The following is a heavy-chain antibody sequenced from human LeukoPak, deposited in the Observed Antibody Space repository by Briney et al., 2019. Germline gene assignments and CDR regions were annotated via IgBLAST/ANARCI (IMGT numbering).Heavy chain of an antibody. V-gene: IGHV1-2*02. CDR3: ARDEGFVATIEAYFDY. CDR2: INPNSGGT. Sequence: ASVKVSFKASGYTFNGYYMHWVRQAPGQGLEWMGWINPNSGGTNYAQKFQGRVTMTRDTSISTAYMELSRLRSDDTAVYYCARDEGFVATIEAYFDYWGQGTLVTVSS. J-gene: IGHJ4*02. D-gene: IGHD5-12*01. CDR1: GYTFNGYY.